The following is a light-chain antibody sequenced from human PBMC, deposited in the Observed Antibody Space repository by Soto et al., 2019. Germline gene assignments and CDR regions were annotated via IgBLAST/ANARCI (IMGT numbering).Light chain of an antibody. Sequence: DIQMTQSPSFLSASVGDTVTITCRASQTATNYLNWYQQRPGKPPKLLIYAASTLQIGVPSRFRGSGSGTDFTLTITSLQAEDVATYFCQQSYSSPYTFGRGTKVEI. V-gene: IGKV1-39*01. J-gene: IGKJ2*01. CDR3: QQSYSSPYT. CDR2: AAS. CDR1: QTATNY.